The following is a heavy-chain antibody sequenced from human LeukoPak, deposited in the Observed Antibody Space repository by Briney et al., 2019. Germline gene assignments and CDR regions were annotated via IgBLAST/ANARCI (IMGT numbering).Heavy chain of an antibody. CDR2: INSADNVE. CDR3: ARWSLLSGTYYIDY. J-gene: IGHJ4*02. D-gene: IGHD1-26*01. CDR1: GFSLRSSE. V-gene: IGHV3-48*03. Sequence: GGSLRLSCAASGFSLRSSEMNWVRQAPGKGPEWVAHINSADNVEYYTDSVRGRFTMSRDNAKDLLYLQMNSLRGEDTAVYYCARWSLLSGTYYIDYWGQGTLVTVAS.